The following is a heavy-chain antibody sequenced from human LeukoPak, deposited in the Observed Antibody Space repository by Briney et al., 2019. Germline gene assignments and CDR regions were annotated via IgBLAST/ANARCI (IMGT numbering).Heavy chain of an antibody. CDR2: IIPILGIA. V-gene: IGHV1-69*04. Sequence: SVKVSCKASGGTFSSYAISWVRQAPGQGLEWMGRIIPILGIANYAQKFEGRVTITADKSTSTAYMELSSLRSEDTAVYYCASVSSGIDYWGQGTLVTVSS. CDR1: GGTFSSYA. J-gene: IGHJ4*02. CDR3: ASVSSGIDY. D-gene: IGHD3-3*01.